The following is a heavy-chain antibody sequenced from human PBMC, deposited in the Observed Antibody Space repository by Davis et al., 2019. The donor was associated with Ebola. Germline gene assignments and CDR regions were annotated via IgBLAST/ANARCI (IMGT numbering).Heavy chain of an antibody. Sequence: SVKVSCKASGGTFSSYAISWVRQAPGQGLEWMGGIIPIFGTANYAQKFQGWVTMTRDTSTSTVYMELSSLRSEDTAVYYCARDGGGAGYYYYGMDVWGQGTTVTVSS. D-gene: IGHD3-16*01. V-gene: IGHV1-69*05. J-gene: IGHJ6*02. CDR1: GGTFSSYA. CDR2: IIPIFGTA. CDR3: ARDGGGAGYYYYGMDV.